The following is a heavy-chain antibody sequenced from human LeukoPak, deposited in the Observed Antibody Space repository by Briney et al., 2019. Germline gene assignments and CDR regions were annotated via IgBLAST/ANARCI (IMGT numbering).Heavy chain of an antibody. J-gene: IGHJ4*02. Sequence: SETLSLTCTVSGGSLSSYFWSWIRQPPGKGLEWIGYIFYSGSTYYNPSLKSRVTISVDTSKNQFSLKLSSVTAADTAVYYCARMTYGAYYFDYWGQGTLVTVSS. D-gene: IGHD4-17*01. CDR1: GGSLSSYF. CDR3: ARMTYGAYYFDY. V-gene: IGHV4-59*08. CDR2: IFYSGST.